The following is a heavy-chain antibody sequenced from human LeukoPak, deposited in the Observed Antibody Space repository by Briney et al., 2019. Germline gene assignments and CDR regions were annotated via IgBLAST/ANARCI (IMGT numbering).Heavy chain of an antibody. CDR3: ARVENVIYYDSRAGAFDI. D-gene: IGHD3-22*01. CDR1: GGSISSGGYY. V-gene: IGHV4-31*03. CDR2: IYYSGST. J-gene: IGHJ3*02. Sequence: SETLSLTCTVSGGSISSGGYYWSWIRQHPGKGLEWIGYIYYSGSTYYNPSLKSRVTISVDTSKNQFSLKLSSVTAVDTAVYYCARVENVIYYDSRAGAFDIWGQGTMVTVSS.